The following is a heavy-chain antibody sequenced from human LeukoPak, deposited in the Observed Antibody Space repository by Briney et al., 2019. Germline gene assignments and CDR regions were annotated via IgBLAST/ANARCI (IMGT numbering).Heavy chain of an antibody. CDR2: IYTSGST. CDR1: GNSFGDYY. CDR3: ARGPADYNKLKPGDRDGYNYKSKRTPFDY. D-gene: IGHD5-24*01. V-gene: IGHV4-4*07. Sequence: SETLSLTCTVFGNSFGDYYWSWIRQPAGKGLEWIGRIYTSGSTTYSPSLQSRVTMSVDTSKSQFSLKLSSVTAADTAVYFCARGPADYNKLKPGDRDGYNYKSKRTPFDYWGQGTLVTVSS. J-gene: IGHJ4*02.